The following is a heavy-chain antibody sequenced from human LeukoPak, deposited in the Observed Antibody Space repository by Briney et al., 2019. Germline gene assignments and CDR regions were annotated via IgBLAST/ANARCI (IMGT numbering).Heavy chain of an antibody. CDR3: ARGQSGSYLLFDY. J-gene: IGHJ4*02. V-gene: IGHV1-2*02. CDR2: INPNSGGT. D-gene: IGHD1-26*01. Sequence: ASVKVSCKASGYTFTSYYMHWVRQAPGQGLEWMGWINPNSGGTNYAQKFQGRVTMTRDTSISTAYMELSRLRSDDTAVHYCARGQSGSYLLFDYWGQGTLVTVSS. CDR1: GYTFTSYY.